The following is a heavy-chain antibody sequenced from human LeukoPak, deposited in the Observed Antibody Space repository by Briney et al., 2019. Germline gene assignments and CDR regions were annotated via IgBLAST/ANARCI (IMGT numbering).Heavy chain of an antibody. CDR3: AKVMVRNWNDVNFDC. J-gene: IGHJ4*02. D-gene: IGHD1-1*01. Sequence: GGSLRLSCAASGFNFNNNGMHWVRQAPGKGLEWVAFIRFDGSDKYYTDSVKGRFTISRDNSKNTLYLQMNSLRDEDTALYYCAKVMVRNWNDVNFDCWGQGTLVTVSS. V-gene: IGHV3-30*02. CDR2: IRFDGSDK. CDR1: GFNFNNNG.